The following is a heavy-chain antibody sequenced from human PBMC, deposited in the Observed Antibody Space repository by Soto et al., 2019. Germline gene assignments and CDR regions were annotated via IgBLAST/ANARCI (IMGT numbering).Heavy chain of an antibody. CDR3: ARVSYYDFWSGYYYYYYMDV. V-gene: IGHV4-34*01. J-gene: IGHJ6*03. Sequence: SETLSLTCAVYGGSFSGYYWSWIRQPPGKGLEWIGEINHSGSTNYNPSLKSRVTISVDTSKNQFSLKLSSVTAADTAVYYCARVSYYDFWSGYYYYYYMDVWGKGTTVTVSS. CDR1: GGSFSGYY. CDR2: INHSGST. D-gene: IGHD3-3*01.